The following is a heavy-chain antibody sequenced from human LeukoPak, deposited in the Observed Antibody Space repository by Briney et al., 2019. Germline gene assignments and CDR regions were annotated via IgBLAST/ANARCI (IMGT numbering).Heavy chain of an antibody. D-gene: IGHD2-15*01. V-gene: IGHV3-23*01. CDR1: GFTFRSYA. CDR2: ISGSGGST. Sequence: GGSLRLSCAASGFTFRSYAMSWVRQAPGKGLEWVSAISGSGGSTYYADSVKGRFTISRDNSKNTLDLQMNSLRAEDTAVYYCARDIRYCSGGSCYRYFDYWGQGTLVTVSS. CDR3: ARDIRYCSGGSCYRYFDY. J-gene: IGHJ4*02.